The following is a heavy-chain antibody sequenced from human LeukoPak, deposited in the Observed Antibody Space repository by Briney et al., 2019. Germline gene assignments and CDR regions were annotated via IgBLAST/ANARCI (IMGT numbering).Heavy chain of an antibody. CDR1: GFTFSSYA. CDR2: ISGSGGST. D-gene: IGHD3-22*01. Sequence: GGSLRLSCAASGFTFSSYAMSWVHQAPGKGLEWVSAISGSGGSTYYADSVKGRFTISRDNSKNTLYLQMNSLRAEDTAVYYCAKDWRKYYDSSGYYTLWGQGTLVTVSS. J-gene: IGHJ4*02. V-gene: IGHV3-23*01. CDR3: AKDWRKYYDSSGYYTL.